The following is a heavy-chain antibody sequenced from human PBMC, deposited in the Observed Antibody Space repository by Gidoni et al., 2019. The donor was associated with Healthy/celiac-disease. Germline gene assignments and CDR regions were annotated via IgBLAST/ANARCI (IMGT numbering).Heavy chain of an antibody. CDR3: ARDYYDSSGYYSTPDAFDI. D-gene: IGHD3-22*01. CDR2: ISSSSRTI. CDR1: GFTFSSYS. V-gene: IGHV3-48*02. Sequence: EVQLVESGGGLVQPGGSLRLSCAASGFTFSSYSMNWVRQAPGKGLEWVSYISSSSRTIYYADSVKGRFTISRDNAKNSLYLQMNSLRDEDTAVYYCARDYYDSSGYYSTPDAFDIWGQGTMVTVSS. J-gene: IGHJ3*02.